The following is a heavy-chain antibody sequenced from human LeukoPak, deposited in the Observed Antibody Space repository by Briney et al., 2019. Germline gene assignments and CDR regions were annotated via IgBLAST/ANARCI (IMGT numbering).Heavy chain of an antibody. CDR2: ISSSSSYI. V-gene: IGHV3-21*01. J-gene: IGHJ4*02. Sequence: GGSLRLSCAASGFTFSSYSMNWVRQAPGKGLEWVSSISSSSSYIYYADSVKGRFTISRDNAKNSLYLQMNSLRAEDTAVYYCARDRESSGWEAPVGYWGQGTLVTVSS. CDR3: ARDRESSGWEAPVGY. D-gene: IGHD6-19*01. CDR1: GFTFSSYS.